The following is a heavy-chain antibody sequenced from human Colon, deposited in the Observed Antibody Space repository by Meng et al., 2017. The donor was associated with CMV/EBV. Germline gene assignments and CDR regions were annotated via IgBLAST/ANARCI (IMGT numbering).Heavy chain of an antibody. CDR2: IKQDGSEK. V-gene: IGHV3-7*01. J-gene: IGHJ5*02. Sequence: GGSLRLSCAASGFTFSSYWMSWVRQAPRKGLEWVANIKQDGSEKYYVDSVKGRFTISRDNAKNSLYLQMNSLRAEDTAVYYCARIMGYCSSTSCYTGLDMRFDPWGQGTLVTVSS. CDR3: ARIMGYCSSTSCYTGLDMRFDP. D-gene: IGHD2-2*02. CDR1: GFTFSSYW.